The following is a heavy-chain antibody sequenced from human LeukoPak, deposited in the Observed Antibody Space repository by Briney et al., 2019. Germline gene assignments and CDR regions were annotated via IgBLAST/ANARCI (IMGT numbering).Heavy chain of an antibody. Sequence: SVKVSCKAYRGTFSSYAISWVRQAPGQGLKWMWGIIPIFGTAYYAQKFQGRVTSTADESTSTAYMELSSLRSEDTAVYYCARTFVTYYYGTGSYYYFDYWGQGTLVTVSS. CDR2: IIPIFGTA. V-gene: IGHV1-69*01. CDR3: ARTFVTYYYGTGSYYYFDY. CDR1: RGTFSSYA. D-gene: IGHD3-10*01. J-gene: IGHJ4*02.